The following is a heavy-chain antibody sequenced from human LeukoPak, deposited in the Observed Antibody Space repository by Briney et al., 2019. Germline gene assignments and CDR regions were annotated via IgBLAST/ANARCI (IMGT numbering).Heavy chain of an antibody. Sequence: GGSLRLSCAASGFTFSSYDMHWVRQATGKGLEWVSAIGTAGDTYYPGSVKGRFTISRENAKNSLYLQMNSLRAGDTAVYYCARAGYGDRYDASDIWGQGTMVTVSS. CDR2: IGTAGDT. D-gene: IGHD4-17*01. V-gene: IGHV3-13*01. CDR3: ARAGYGDRYDASDI. CDR1: GFTFSSYD. J-gene: IGHJ3*02.